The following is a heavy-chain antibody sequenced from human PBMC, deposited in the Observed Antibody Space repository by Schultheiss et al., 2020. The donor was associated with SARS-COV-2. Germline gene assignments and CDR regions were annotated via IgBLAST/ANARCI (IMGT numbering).Heavy chain of an antibody. Sequence: ASVKVSCKASGYTFTSYGISWVRQAPGQGLEWMGWISAYNGNTNYAQKLQGRVTMTTDTSTSTAYMELRSLRSDDTAVYYCASYGGVPAAISYWYFDLWGRGTLVTVSS. D-gene: IGHD2-2*01. V-gene: IGHV1-18*01. J-gene: IGHJ2*01. CDR2: ISAYNGNT. CDR3: ASYGGVPAAISYWYFDL. CDR1: GYTFTSYG.